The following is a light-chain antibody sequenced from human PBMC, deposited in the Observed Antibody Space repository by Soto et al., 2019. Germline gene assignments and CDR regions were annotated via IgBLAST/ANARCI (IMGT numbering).Light chain of an antibody. CDR2: AAS. CDR3: QQYGYSPET. V-gene: IGKV3-20*01. Sequence: EIVVTQSPGTLSLSPGERATLSCRASESVSSNYVAWYQQKPGQAPRLLIYAASSRATGVPDRFSAYGSGTDFTLIISSLEPEDSAVYYCQQYGYSPETFGQGTKVEIK. CDR1: ESVSSNY. J-gene: IGKJ1*01.